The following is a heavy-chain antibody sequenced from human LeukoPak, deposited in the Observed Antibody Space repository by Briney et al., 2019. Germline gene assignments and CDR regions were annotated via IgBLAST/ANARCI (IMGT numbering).Heavy chain of an antibody. J-gene: IGHJ4*02. CDR2: ISSSSSYI. Sequence: GGSLRLSCAASGFTFSSYSMNWVRQAPGKGLEWVSSISSSSSYIYYADSVKGRFTISRDNAKNTLYLQMNSLRAEDTAVYYCARASSTSEYYFDYWGQGTLVTVSS. D-gene: IGHD2-2*01. CDR3: ARASSTSEYYFDY. CDR1: GFTFSSYS. V-gene: IGHV3-21*01.